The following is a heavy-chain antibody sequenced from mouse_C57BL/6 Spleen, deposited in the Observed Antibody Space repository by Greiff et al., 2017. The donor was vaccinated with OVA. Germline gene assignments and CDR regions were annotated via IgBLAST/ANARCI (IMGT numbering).Heavy chain of an antibody. V-gene: IGHV5-17*01. J-gene: IGHJ4*01. Sequence: EVNVVESGGGLVKPGGSLKLSCAASGFTFSDYGMHWVRQAPEKGLEWVAYISSGSSTIYYADTVKGRFTFSRDKSKNTLFRQMTSLRSEDTAMYYCARTGGPGAMDYWGQGTSVTVSS. CDR1: GFTFSDYG. CDR3: ARTGGPGAMDY. CDR2: ISSGSSTI.